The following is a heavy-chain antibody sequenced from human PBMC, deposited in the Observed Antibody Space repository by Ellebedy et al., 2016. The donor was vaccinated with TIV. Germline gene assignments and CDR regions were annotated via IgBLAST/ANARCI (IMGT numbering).Heavy chain of an antibody. Sequence: NWIRQAPGKGLERIGGINRSGRTNYNLSLKSRVTISVDAPKNQFSLKLSSVTAADTAMYYCARQNYYDATAYYSLDYWGQGTLVTVSS. J-gene: IGHJ4*02. D-gene: IGHD3-22*01. V-gene: IGHV4-34*01. CDR3: ARQNYYDATAYYSLDY. CDR2: INRSGRT.